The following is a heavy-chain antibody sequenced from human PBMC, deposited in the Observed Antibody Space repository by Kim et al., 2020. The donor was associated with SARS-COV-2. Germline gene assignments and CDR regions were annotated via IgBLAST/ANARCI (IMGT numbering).Heavy chain of an antibody. D-gene: IGHD2-15*01. J-gene: IGHJ6*02. V-gene: IGHV2-5*02. CDR3: ARYCSGGDCYFYSGMDV. Sequence: SGPTLVNPTQTLTLTCTFSGFSLSTSGVGVGWIRQPPEKALEWLALIYWDDDKQYSPSLKNRLTITKDTSKNQVVLTMTNMGPVDTATYYCARYCSGGDCYFYSGMDVWGQGTTVTVSS. CDR1: GFSLSTSGVG. CDR2: IYWDDDK.